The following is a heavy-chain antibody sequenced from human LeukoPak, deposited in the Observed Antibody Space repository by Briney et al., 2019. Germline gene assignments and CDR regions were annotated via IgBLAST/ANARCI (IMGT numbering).Heavy chain of an antibody. CDR3: AKDRPYYYGSGSIFDY. J-gene: IGHJ4*02. Sequence: PGGTLRLSCAASGFTFSTYGMNWVRQAPGKGLEWVSGISPSGDITYYADSVKGRFTISRDNSKNTLYLQMNSLRAEDTAVYYCAKDRPYYYGSGSIFDYWGQGTPVTVSS. D-gene: IGHD3-10*01. V-gene: IGHV3-23*01. CDR2: ISPSGDIT. CDR1: GFTFSTYG.